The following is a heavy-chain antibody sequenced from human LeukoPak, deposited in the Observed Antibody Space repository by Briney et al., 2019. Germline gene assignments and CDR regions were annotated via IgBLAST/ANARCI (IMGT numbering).Heavy chain of an antibody. CDR2: ISPSGDST. CDR1: GFTFGDFA. CDR3: ANSEAYGNGWRYDY. Sequence: GGSLRLSCAASGFTFGDFAISWVRQAPGKGLEWVSVISPSGDSTYYADSVKGRFTISRDNSKNTLYLQMNSLRAEDTAVYYCANSEAYGNGWRYDYWGQGTLVTVST. V-gene: IGHV3-23*01. J-gene: IGHJ4*02. D-gene: IGHD6-19*01.